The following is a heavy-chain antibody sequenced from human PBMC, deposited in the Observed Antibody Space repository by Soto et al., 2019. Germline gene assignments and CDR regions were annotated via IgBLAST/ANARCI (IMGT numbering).Heavy chain of an antibody. J-gene: IGHJ6*03. Sequence: GGSLRLSCAASGFTFSDYYMSWIRQAPGKGLEWVSYISSSGSTIYYADSVKGRFTISRDNAKNSLYLQMNSLRAEDTAVYYCARSDYYYYYYMDVWGKGTTVTVSS. D-gene: IGHD2-21*02. CDR2: ISSSGSTI. CDR1: GFTFSDYY. CDR3: ARSDYYYYYYMDV. V-gene: IGHV3-11*01.